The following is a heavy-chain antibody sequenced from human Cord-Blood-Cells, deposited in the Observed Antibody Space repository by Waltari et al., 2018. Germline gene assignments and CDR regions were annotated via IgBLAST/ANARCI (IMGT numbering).Heavy chain of an antibody. D-gene: IGHD3-10*01. Sequence: QVQLQESGPGLVKPSETLSLTCAVSGYSISSGYYWGWIRQPPGKGLEWIGSIHHSGTTYYNPTLKSRVTMSVDTAKNQFSLKLSSVTAADTAVYYCARGDYYGSGSYYIYFDYWGQGTLVTVSS. V-gene: IGHV4-38-2*01. CDR3: ARGDYYGSGSYYIYFDY. J-gene: IGHJ4*02. CDR1: GYSISSGYY. CDR2: IHHSGTT.